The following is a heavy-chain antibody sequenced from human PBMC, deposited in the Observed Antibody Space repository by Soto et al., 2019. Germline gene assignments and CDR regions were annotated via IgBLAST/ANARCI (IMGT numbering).Heavy chain of an antibody. D-gene: IGHD2-2*01. Sequence: ASVKVSCKASGYTFTSYDINWVRQATGQGLEWMGWMNPNSGNTGYAQKFQGRVTMTRNTSKSQAYMKLSSLESVDTAVYYCAPTPEVFQAAMDSWGREPWSPSPQ. V-gene: IGHV1-8*01. CDR2: MNPNSGNT. CDR1: GYTFTSYD. J-gene: IGHJ4*02. CDR3: APTPEVFQAAMDS.